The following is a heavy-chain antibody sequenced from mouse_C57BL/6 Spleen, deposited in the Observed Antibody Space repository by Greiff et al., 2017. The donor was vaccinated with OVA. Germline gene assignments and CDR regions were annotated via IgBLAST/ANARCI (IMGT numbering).Heavy chain of an antibody. Sequence: EVKLVESGGGLVKPGGSLKLSCAASGFTFSDYGMHWVRQAPEKGLEWVAYISSGSSTIYYADTVKGRFTISRDNAKNTLFLQMTSLRSEDTAMYYCARGSNDPMDYWGQGTSVTVSS. D-gene: IGHD2-12*01. J-gene: IGHJ4*01. CDR3: ARGSNDPMDY. CDR2: ISSGSSTI. V-gene: IGHV5-17*01. CDR1: GFTFSDYG.